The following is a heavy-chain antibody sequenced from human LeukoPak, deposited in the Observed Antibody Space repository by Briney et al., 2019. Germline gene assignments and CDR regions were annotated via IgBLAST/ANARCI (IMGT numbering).Heavy chain of an antibody. J-gene: IGHJ5*02. Sequence: ASVKVSCKASGYTFTGYYMHWVRQAPGQGLEWMGWINPNSGGTNFAQKFQDRLTMTRDTSISTAYMELSRLRSDDTAVYYCARGSSKNWFDPWGQGTLVTVSS. V-gene: IGHV1-2*02. CDR2: INPNSGGT. CDR3: ARGSSKNWFDP. CDR1: GYTFTGYY. D-gene: IGHD3-10*01.